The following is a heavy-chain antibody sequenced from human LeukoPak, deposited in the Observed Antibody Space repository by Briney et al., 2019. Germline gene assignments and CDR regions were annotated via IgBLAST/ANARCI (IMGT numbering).Heavy chain of an antibody. CDR2: IYYGGTT. V-gene: IGHV4-39*01. Sequence: SETLSLTCSVSGDSISSTSYYWGWIRQPPGKGLEWIVSIYYGGTTYYNPSLKSRITISLDTSNNQFSLKLSSVTAADTAMYYCARQRGALVRGELGYWGQGTLVTVSS. J-gene: IGHJ4*02. CDR1: GDSISSTSYY. D-gene: IGHD3-10*01. CDR3: ARQRGALVRGELGY.